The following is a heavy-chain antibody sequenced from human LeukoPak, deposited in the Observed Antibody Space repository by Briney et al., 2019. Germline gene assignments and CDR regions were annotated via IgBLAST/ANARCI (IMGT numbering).Heavy chain of an antibody. CDR3: AKDRKVVAASSHFDY. V-gene: IGHV3-30*02. D-gene: IGHD2-15*01. J-gene: IGHJ4*02. CDR2: IRYDGSNK. Sequence: PGGSLRLSCAASGFTFSSYGMHWVRQAPGKGLEGVAFIRYDGSNKYYADSVKGRFTISRDNSKNTLYLQMNSLRAEDTAVYYCAKDRKVVAASSHFDYWGQGTLVTVSS. CDR1: GFTFSSYG.